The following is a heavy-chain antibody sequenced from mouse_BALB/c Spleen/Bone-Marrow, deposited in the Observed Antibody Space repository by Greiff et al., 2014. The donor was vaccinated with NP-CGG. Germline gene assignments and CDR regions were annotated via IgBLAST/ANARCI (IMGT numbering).Heavy chain of an antibody. J-gene: IGHJ2*01. CDR3: ANYYYEYYFDS. V-gene: IGHV14-3*02. CDR1: GFNIKDTY. D-gene: IGHD1-1*01. CDR2: IDPANGNT. Sequence: VQLQQSGAELVKPGASVKLSCTASGFNIKDTYMHWVKQRPEQGLEWIGRIDPANGNTKYDPKFQGKATITADTSSNTAYLQLSSLTSEDTAVYYCANYYYEYYFDSWGQGTTLTVSS.